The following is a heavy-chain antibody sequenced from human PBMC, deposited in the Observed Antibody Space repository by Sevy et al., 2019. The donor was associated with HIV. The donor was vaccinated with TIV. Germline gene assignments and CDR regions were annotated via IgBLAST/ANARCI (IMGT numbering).Heavy chain of an antibody. D-gene: IGHD2-15*01. CDR1: GGSFSGYY. CDR3: ARGSTYCNGGSCYETLDV. Sequence: SETLSLTCAAYGGSFSGYYWTWIRQPPGKWLEWIGEINHSGSTNYNPSLKSRLTIPVDTSKNQFSLKVNSVTAADTAVYYCARGSTYCNGGSCYETLDVWGQGTTVTVSS. V-gene: IGHV4-34*01. CDR2: INHSGST. J-gene: IGHJ6*02.